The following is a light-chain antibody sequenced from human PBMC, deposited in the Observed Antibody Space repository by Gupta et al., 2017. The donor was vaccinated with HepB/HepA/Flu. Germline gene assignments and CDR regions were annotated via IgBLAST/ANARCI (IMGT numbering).Light chain of an antibody. V-gene: IGKV1-39*01. CDR2: AAS. Sequence: DIQMTQSPSSLSASVRDRVTITCRASQSISTYLNWYQQKPGKAPKLLIYAASRLQSGVPSRFSGSGSGTDFTLTISRLQPEDFATYYCQQSDSTPRTFGQGTKVEMK. J-gene: IGKJ1*01. CDR1: QSISTY. CDR3: QQSDSTPRT.